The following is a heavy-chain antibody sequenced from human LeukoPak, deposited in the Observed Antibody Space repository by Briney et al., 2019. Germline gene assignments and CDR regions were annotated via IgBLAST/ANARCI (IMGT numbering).Heavy chain of an antibody. J-gene: IGHJ5*02. Sequence: GASVKVSCKASGYTFTSYGISWVRQAPGQGLEWMGWISAYNGNTNYAQKLQGRVTMTTDTSTSTAYMELRSLRSDDTAVYYCARDPGGILTGYPYNWFDPWGQGTLVTVSS. V-gene: IGHV1-18*01. CDR1: GYTFTSYG. CDR2: ISAYNGNT. D-gene: IGHD3-9*01. CDR3: ARDPGGILTGYPYNWFDP.